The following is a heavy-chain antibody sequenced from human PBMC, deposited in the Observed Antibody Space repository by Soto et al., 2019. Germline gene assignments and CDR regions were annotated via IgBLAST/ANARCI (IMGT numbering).Heavy chain of an antibody. D-gene: IGHD3-10*01. J-gene: IGHJ5*02. CDR3: VIDGSAGAVCNWFYL. CDR1: GFTLSSYS. CDR2: ISSSSSTI. Sequence: GGSLRLSCAASGFTLSSYSMNWVRQAPGKGLEWVSYISSSSSTIYYADSVKGRFTISRDNAKNSLFLQMKSLRAEDTAVYYCVIDGSAGAVCNWFYLCSRGTFDTVSS. V-gene: IGHV3-48*01.